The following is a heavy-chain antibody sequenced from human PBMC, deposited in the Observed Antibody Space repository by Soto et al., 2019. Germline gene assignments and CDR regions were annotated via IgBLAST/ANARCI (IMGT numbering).Heavy chain of an antibody. D-gene: IGHD6-13*01. CDR2: ISGSGGST. Sequence: GGSLRLSCAASGFTFSSYAMSWVRQAPGKGREWVSAISGSGGSTYYADSVKGRFTTSRDNSKNTLYLQMNSLRAEDTAVYYCARTVTAAVNDYWGQGTLVTVSS. CDR1: GFTFSSYA. CDR3: ARTVTAAVNDY. J-gene: IGHJ4*02. V-gene: IGHV3-23*01.